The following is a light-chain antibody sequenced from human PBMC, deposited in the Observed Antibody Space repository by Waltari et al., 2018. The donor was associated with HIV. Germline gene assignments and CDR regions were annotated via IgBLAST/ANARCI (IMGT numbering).Light chain of an antibody. Sequence: QSVLTQPPSVSAAPGQKVTISCSGSSSNIGDNDVSWYQQLPGTDPKLLIYDNSKRPSGIPDRFSGSKSGTSATLAINRLQTGDEADYYCGTWDSSLTAVVFGGGTKLTVL. CDR1: SSNIGDND. CDR2: DNS. CDR3: GTWDSSLTAVV. J-gene: IGLJ2*01. V-gene: IGLV1-51*01.